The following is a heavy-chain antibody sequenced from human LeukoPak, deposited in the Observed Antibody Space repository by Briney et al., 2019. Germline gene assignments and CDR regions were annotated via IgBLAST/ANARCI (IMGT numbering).Heavy chain of an antibody. D-gene: IGHD2-15*01. CDR2: IYYSGST. V-gene: IGHV4-30-4*08. J-gene: IGHJ4*02. CDR3: ARVSGPGGGTDY. Sequence: SETLSPTCTVSGGSISSGDLYWSWIRQPPGEGLECIGYIYYSGSTYYNPSLKSRVTISVDTSKNQFSLKLSSMTAADTAVYYCARVSGPGGGTDYWGQGILVTVSS. CDR1: GGSISSGDLY.